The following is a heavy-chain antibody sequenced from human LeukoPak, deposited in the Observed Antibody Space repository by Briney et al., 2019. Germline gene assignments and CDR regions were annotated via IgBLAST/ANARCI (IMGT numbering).Heavy chain of an antibody. V-gene: IGHV3-48*03. D-gene: IGHD4-23*01. J-gene: IGHJ2*01. Sequence: GGSLRLSCAASGFTFSSYEMNWVRQAPGKGLEWVSYISSSGSTIYYADSVKGRCTISRDNAKNSLYLQMNSLRAEDTAVYYCARDDYGGHSGWYFDLWGRGTLVTVSS. CDR3: ARDDYGGHSGWYFDL. CDR2: ISSSGSTI. CDR1: GFTFSSYE.